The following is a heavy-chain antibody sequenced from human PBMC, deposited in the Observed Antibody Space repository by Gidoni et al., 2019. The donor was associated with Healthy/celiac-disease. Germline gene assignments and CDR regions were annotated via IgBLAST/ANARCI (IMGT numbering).Heavy chain of an antibody. CDR2: ISYDGSNK. J-gene: IGHJ4*02. CDR1: GFTFSSYG. CDR3: AKSWDERLDY. V-gene: IGHV3-30*18. D-gene: IGHD1-26*01. Sequence: QVQLVESGGGVVQPGRSLRLSCAASGFTFSSYGMHWVRQAPGKGLEWVAVISYDGSNKYYADSVKGRFTISRDNSKNTLYLQMNSLRAEDTAVYYCAKSWDERLDYWGQGTLVTVSS.